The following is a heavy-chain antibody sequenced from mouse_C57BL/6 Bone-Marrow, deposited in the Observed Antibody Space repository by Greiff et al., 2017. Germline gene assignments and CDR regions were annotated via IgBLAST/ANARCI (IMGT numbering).Heavy chain of an antibody. CDR1: GFNIKDYY. CDR2: IDPEDGET. V-gene: IGHV14-2*01. CDR3: TSSLIYYGTYY. Sequence: VQLQQSGAELVKPGASVKLSCTASGFNIKDYYIHWVKQRTEQGLEWIGRIDPEDGETKYAPNFQDKATIPADTSSNTAYLQLSSLTSEYTAVYYCTSSLIYYGTYYGGQGTTLTVSA. D-gene: IGHD1-1*01. J-gene: IGHJ2*01.